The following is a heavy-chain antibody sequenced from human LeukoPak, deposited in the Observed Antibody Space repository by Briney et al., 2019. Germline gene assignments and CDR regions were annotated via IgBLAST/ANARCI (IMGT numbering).Heavy chain of an antibody. V-gene: IGHV1-24*01. CDR2: FDPEDGET. Sequence: ASVKVSCKVSGYTLTELSMHWVRQAPGKGLEWMGGFDPEDGETIYAQKFQGRATMTEDTSTDTAYMELSSLRSEDTAVYYCAAAILGMPPRHNWFDPWGQGTLVTVSS. D-gene: IGHD3-9*01. CDR1: GYTLTELS. CDR3: AAAILGMPPRHNWFDP. J-gene: IGHJ5*02.